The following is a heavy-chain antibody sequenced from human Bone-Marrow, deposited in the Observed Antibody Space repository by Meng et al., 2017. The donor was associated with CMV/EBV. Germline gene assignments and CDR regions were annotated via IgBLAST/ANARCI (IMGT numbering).Heavy chain of an antibody. V-gene: IGHV1-69*10. CDR2: IIPILGIA. D-gene: IGHD3-22*01. Sequence: GRRQGARQGLEWMRGIIPILGIANNAQKFQDRVTITANKATSTAYVELRRLRSEDTAVYYCARARTYYYDSSGYGPWLYWGQGKLVTVSS. J-gene: IGHJ4*02. CDR3: ARARTYYYDSSGYGPWLY.